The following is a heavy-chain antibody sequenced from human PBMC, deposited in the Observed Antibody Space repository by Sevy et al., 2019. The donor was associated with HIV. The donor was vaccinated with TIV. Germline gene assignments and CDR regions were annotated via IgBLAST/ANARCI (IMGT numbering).Heavy chain of an antibody. D-gene: IGHD3-16*01. J-gene: IGHJ3*01. CDR2: ISYDGSNK. V-gene: IGHV3-30-3*01. CDR1: GFTFSSYA. CDR3: ARTPGGAFDF. Sequence: GESLKISCAASGFTFSSYAMHWVRQAPGKGLEWVAVISYDGSNKYYADSVKGRFTISRDNSKNTLYLQMNSLSAEDTAVYYCARTPGGAFDFWGQGTMVTVSS.